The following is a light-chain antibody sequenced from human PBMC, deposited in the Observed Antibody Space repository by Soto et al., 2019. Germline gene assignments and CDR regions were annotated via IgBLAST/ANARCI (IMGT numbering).Light chain of an antibody. Sequence: QSVLTQPPSASGTPGQRVTISCSGSSSNIGSNTVNWYQQLPGTAPKLLIYSNNQRPSGVPDRFSGSKSGTSASLAISGLQSEDEGDYYWAAWDDTLNGWVFGGGTKLTV. CDR2: SNN. J-gene: IGLJ3*02. CDR1: SSNIGSNT. V-gene: IGLV1-44*01. CDR3: AAWDDTLNGWV.